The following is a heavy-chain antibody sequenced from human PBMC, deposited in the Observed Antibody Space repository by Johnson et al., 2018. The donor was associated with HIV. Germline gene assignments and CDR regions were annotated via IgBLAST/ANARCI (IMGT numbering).Heavy chain of an antibody. CDR1: SA. Sequence: SAIHWVRQAPGKGLEWVAVISYDGSDKYYADSVKGRFTISRDNSKNTLYLEMNSLRAEDTAVYYCARDHSGYDSVTAAFDIWGQGTMVTVSS. CDR3: ARDHSGYDSVTAAFDI. D-gene: IGHD5-12*01. J-gene: IGHJ3*02. CDR2: ISYDGSDK. V-gene: IGHV3-30-3*01.